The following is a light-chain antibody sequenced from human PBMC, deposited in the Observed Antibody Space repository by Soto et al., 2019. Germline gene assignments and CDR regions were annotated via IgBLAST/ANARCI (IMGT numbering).Light chain of an antibody. V-gene: IGKV1-39*01. CDR2: AAS. J-gene: IGKJ2*01. CDR3: QQSYSTLKYT. CDR1: QTISNH. Sequence: DIQMTQSPSSLSASVGDRVTITCRASQTISNHLNWYQQKPGKAPKLLIYAASTLQSGVPSRFSGSRSGTDFTLNIRSLQPEDCATAYGQQSYSTLKYTFGQGPKVEIK.